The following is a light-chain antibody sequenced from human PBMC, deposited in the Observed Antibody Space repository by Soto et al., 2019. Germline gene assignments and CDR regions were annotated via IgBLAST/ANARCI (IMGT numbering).Light chain of an antibody. CDR2: DAS. V-gene: IGKV3-20*01. CDR3: QQYGSSPPVT. CDR1: QSVSSSY. Sequence: EIVLTQSPGTLSLSPGDRATLSCRASQSVSSSYLTWYQQKPGQSPRLLIYDASSRATGIPDRFSGSGSGTHFTLTISRLEPEDFAVYYCQQYGSSPPVTFGGGTKVEIK. J-gene: IGKJ4*01.